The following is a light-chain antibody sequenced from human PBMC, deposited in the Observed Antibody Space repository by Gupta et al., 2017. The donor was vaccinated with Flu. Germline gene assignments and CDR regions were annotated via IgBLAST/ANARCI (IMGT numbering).Light chain of an antibody. CDR1: NIGSKS. CDR3: QVWDSSSAVVV. CDR2: DDG. V-gene: IGLV3-21*02. Sequence: GGNNIGSKSVHWYQQKPGEAPVLVVFDDGDRPSGIPERFSGSNTGNTATLTISRVEAGDEADYYCQVWDSSSAVVVFGGGTKLTVL. J-gene: IGLJ2*01.